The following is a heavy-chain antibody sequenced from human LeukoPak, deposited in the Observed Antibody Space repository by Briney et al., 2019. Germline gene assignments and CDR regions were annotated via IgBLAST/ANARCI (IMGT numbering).Heavy chain of an antibody. V-gene: IGHV3-23*01. CDR2: IVVSGST. Sequence: GGSLRLSCAASGFTFGTSIMSWVRQAPGKGLEWVSSIVVSGSTNYADSVKGRFTISRDNSKNTLYLQMNSLRAEDTAVYYCAKDKQASRWGQGTLAIVSS. CDR1: GFTFGTSI. CDR3: AKDKQASR. J-gene: IGHJ4*02.